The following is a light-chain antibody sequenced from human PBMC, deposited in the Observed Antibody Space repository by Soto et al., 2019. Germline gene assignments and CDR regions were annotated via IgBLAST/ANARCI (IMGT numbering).Light chain of an antibody. CDR1: SSDVGAYNY. J-gene: IGLJ2*01. CDR3: SSYTTSPTLA. CDR2: DVS. V-gene: IGLV2-14*03. Sequence: QSALTQPASVSASPGQSITISCTGTSSDVGAYNYVSWYQQHPGKAPKLMIFDVSNRPSGVSNRFSGSKSGNTASLTISGLQAEDEADYYCSSYTTSPTLAFGGGTKLTVL.